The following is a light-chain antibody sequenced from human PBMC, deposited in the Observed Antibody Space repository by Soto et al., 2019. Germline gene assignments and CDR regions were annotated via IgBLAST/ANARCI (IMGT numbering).Light chain of an antibody. CDR1: QSVSSSY. Sequence: EIVLTQSPGTLSLSPGERATLSCRASQSVSSSYLAWYQQKPGQAPRLLIYGASSRATGIPDRFSGSGSGTDFTLTISGLEPEDFAVYYCQQYGSSPLYSFGQGTNLESK. J-gene: IGKJ2*03. CDR2: GAS. CDR3: QQYGSSPLYS. V-gene: IGKV3-20*01.